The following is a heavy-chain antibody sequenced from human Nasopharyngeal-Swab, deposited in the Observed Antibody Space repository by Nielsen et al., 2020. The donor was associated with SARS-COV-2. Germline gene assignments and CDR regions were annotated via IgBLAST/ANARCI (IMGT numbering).Heavy chain of an antibody. CDR3: ARCIAAAGPAPDY. V-gene: IGHV4-34*01. Sequence: GSLRLSCAVSGGSFSGYYWSWIRQPPGKGLEWIGEINHSGSTNYNPSLKSRVTISVDTSKNQFSLKLSSVTAADTAVYYCARCIAAAGPAPDYWGQGTLVPSPQ. CDR2: INHSGST. CDR1: GGSFSGYY. J-gene: IGHJ4*02. D-gene: IGHD6-13*01.